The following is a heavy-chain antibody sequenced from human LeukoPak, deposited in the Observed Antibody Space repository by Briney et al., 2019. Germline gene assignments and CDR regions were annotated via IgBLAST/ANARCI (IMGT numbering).Heavy chain of an antibody. D-gene: IGHD2-2*01. Sequence: PGGSLRLSCADSGFTFSNYGMHWVRQAPGKGLEWVAVISYDGSNKYYADSVKGRFTFSRDNSKNTLYLQMSSLRAEDTAVYYCAKEKGIYCSSIDCSPGMDVWGQGTTVTVSS. J-gene: IGHJ6*02. CDR1: GFTFSNYG. CDR3: AKEKGIYCSSIDCSPGMDV. V-gene: IGHV3-30*18. CDR2: ISYDGSNK.